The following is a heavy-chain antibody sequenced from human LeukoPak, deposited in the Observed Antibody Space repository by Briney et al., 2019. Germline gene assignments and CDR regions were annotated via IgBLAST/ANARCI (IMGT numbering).Heavy chain of an antibody. Sequence: SETLSLTCTVSGGSISSGGYYWSWIRQHPGKGLEWIGYIYYSGSTYYNPSLKSRVTISVDTSKNQFSLKLSSVTAADTAVYYCARGYTGGFDIWGQGTMVTVSS. CDR2: IYYSGST. V-gene: IGHV4-31*03. J-gene: IGHJ3*02. CDR1: GGSISSGGYY. CDR3: ARGYTGGFDI. D-gene: IGHD7-27*01.